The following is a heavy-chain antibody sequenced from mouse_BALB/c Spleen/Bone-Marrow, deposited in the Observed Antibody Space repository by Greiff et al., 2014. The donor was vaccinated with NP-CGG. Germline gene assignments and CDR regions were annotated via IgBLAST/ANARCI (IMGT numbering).Heavy chain of an antibody. CDR1: GYTFTGYW. J-gene: IGHJ2*01. Sequence: QVQLQQSGAELVRPGASVKLSCKASGYTFTGYWMNWVKQRPGQGLEWIGMIDPSDSETHYNQMFRDKATLTVDKSSSTAYMRLSSLTSEDSAVYYCTRKYGKGGDFWGQGTTLTVSS. CDR3: TRKYGKGGDF. CDR2: IDPSDSET. D-gene: IGHD2-10*02. V-gene: IGHV1-61*01.